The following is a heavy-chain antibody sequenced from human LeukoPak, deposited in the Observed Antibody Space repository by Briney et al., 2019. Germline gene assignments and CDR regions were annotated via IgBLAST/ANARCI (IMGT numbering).Heavy chain of an antibody. Sequence: GGSLRLSCAASGFTFSSYSMNWVRQAPGKGLEWVSSISSSSCIYYADSVKGRFTISRDNAKNSLYLQMNSLRAEDTAVYYCAREIVPAAMGNWFDPWGQGTLVTVSS. D-gene: IGHD2-2*01. CDR1: GFTFSSYS. V-gene: IGHV3-21*01. J-gene: IGHJ5*02. CDR3: AREIVPAAMGNWFDP. CDR2: ISSSSCI.